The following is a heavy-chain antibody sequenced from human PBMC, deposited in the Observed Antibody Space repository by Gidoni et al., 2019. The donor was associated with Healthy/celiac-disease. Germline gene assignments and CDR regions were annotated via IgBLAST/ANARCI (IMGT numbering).Heavy chain of an antibody. J-gene: IGHJ4*02. CDR2: ISYDGSNK. V-gene: IGHV3-30-3*01. CDR1: GFTFSSYA. Sequence: QVQLVESGGGVVQPGRSLRLSCAASGFTFSSYAMHWVRQAPGKGLEWVAVISYDGSNKYYADSVKGRFTISRDNSKNTLYLQMNSLRAEDTAVYYCARVPPKLELEKYYFDYWGQGTLVTVSS. D-gene: IGHD1-7*01. CDR3: ARVPPKLELEKYYFDY.